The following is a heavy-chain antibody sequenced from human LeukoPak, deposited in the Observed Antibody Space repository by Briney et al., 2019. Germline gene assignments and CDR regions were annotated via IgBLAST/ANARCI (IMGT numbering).Heavy chain of an antibody. D-gene: IGHD2-2*01. J-gene: IGHJ1*01. Sequence: GRSLRLSCAASGFTFSSYGMHWVRQAPGKGLGGVGVISYDGSNKYYAASVKGRFTISRDNSKNTLYLQMNSLRAEDTAVYYCAKEPYCSSTSCIGEYFQRWGQGTLVTVSS. CDR1: GFTFSSYG. CDR3: AKEPYCSSTSCIGEYFQR. V-gene: IGHV3-30*18. CDR2: ISYDGSNK.